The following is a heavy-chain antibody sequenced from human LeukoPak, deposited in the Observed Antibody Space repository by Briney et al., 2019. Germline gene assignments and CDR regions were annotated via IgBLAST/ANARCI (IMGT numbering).Heavy chain of an antibody. D-gene: IGHD6-13*01. CDR3: AGQQLANWFDP. Sequence: GGSLRLSCAASGFTVNSKYMNWVRQAPGKGLEWVSYISSSSSTIYYADSVKGRFTISRDNAKNSLYLQMNSLRAEDTAVYYCAGQQLANWFDPWGQGTLVTVSS. CDR1: GFTVNSKY. J-gene: IGHJ5*02. CDR2: ISSSSSTI. V-gene: IGHV3-48*04.